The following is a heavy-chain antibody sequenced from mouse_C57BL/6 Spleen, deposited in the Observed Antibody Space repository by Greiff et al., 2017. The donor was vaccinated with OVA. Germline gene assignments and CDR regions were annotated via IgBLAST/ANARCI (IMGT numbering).Heavy chain of an antibody. CDR2: ISDGGSYT. J-gene: IGHJ1*03. CDR1: GFTFSSYA. Sequence: DVMLVESGGGLVKPGGSLKLSCAASGFTFSSYAMSWVRQTPEKRLEWVATISDGGSYTYYPDNVKGRFTISRDNAKNNLYLQMSHLKSEDTAMYYCARGGTTVVATRWYFDVWGTGTTVTVSS. CDR3: ARGGTTVVATRWYFDV. V-gene: IGHV5-4*03. D-gene: IGHD1-1*01.